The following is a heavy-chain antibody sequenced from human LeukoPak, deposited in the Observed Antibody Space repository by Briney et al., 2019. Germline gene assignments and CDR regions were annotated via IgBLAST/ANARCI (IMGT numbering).Heavy chain of an antibody. CDR1: GFPFSRYS. CDR2: ISTDSRTI. J-gene: IGHJ4*03. Sequence: GGSLRLSCAPSGFPFSRYSMNWVRQAPGKGLEWVAYISTDSRTIYSGDSVKGRFTIYRDNDKTLLFLQMENLRVEDTAVYYCTTYFDTTGYFEDAYDTWGQGTLVTVSA. D-gene: IGHD3-22*01. CDR3: TTYFDTTGYFEDAYDT. V-gene: IGHV3-48*01.